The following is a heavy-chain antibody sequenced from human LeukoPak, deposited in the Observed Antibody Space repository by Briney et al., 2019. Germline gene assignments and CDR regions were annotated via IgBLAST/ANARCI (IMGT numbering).Heavy chain of an antibody. V-gene: IGHV4-34*01. D-gene: IGHD2-2*02. CDR2: INHSGST. CDR3: ARAPLLYCSSTSCYNYYYYYGMDV. CDR1: GGSFSGYY. Sequence: SETLSLTCADYGGSFSGYYWSWIRQPPGKGLEWIGEINHSGSTNYNPSLKSRVTISVDMSKNQFSLKLSSVIAADTAVYYCARAPLLYCSSTSCYNYYYYYGMDVWGQGTTVTVSS. J-gene: IGHJ6*01.